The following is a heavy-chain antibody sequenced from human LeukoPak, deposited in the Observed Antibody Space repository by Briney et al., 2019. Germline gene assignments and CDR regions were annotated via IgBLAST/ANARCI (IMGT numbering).Heavy chain of an antibody. CDR2: ISGSGGRT. CDR1: GFPFSTYG. J-gene: IGHJ4*02. CDR3: AKVGNNWDFDY. Sequence: GGSLRLSCAASGFPFSTYGMSWVRQAPGKGLEWVSAISGSGGRTYYADSVKGRFTVSRDNSKNTLYLQMNSLGAEDTAVYYCAKVGNNWDFDYWGQGTLVTVSS. D-gene: IGHD1-1*01. V-gene: IGHV3-23*01.